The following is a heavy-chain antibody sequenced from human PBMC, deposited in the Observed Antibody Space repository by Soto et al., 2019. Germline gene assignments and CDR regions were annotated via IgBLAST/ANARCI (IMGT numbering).Heavy chain of an antibody. CDR1: GFTFSSYA. J-gene: IGHJ6*02. D-gene: IGHD2-2*01. CDR2: ISGSGGST. CDR3: AKRKGYCSSTSCPYYYYYYGMDV. V-gene: IGHV3-23*01. Sequence: EVQLLESGGGLVQPGGSLRLSCAASGFTFSSYAMSWVRQAPGKGLEWVSAISGSGGSTYYADSVKGRFTISRDNSKTTLYLQMNSLRAEDTAVYYCAKRKGYCSSTSCPYYYYYYGMDVWGQGTTVTVSS.